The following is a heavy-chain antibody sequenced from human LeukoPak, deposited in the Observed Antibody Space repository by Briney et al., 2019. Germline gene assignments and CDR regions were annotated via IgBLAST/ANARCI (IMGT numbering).Heavy chain of an antibody. V-gene: IGHV1-2*02. CDR1: GYTFTGYY. J-gene: IGHJ4*02. CDR2: INPNSGGT. CDR3: ARLRFLEWLHTYYFDY. Sequence: ASVKVSCKASGYTFTGYYMHWVRQAPGQGLEWMGWINPNSGGTNYAQKFQGRVTMTRDTSISTAYMELSRLRSDDTAVYYCARLRFLEWLHTYYFDYWGQGTLVTVSS. D-gene: IGHD3-3*01.